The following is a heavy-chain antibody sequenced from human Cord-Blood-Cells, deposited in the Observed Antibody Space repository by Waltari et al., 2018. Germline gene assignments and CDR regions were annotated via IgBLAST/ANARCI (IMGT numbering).Heavy chain of an antibody. Sequence: QVQLVQSGAEVKKPGSSVKVSCKASGGTFSSYAISWVRQAPGQGLEWMGGIIPIFGTANYAQKFQGRVTITADESTSTAYMELSSLRSEDTAVYYCARYYGSGSYYNGDAFDIWGQGTMVTVSS. CDR2: IIPIFGTA. D-gene: IGHD3-10*01. V-gene: IGHV1-69*01. CDR1: GGTFSSYA. CDR3: ARYYGSGSYYNGDAFDI. J-gene: IGHJ3*02.